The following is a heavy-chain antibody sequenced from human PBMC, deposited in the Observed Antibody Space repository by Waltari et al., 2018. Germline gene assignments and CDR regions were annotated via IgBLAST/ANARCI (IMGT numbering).Heavy chain of an antibody. V-gene: IGHV4-39*01. D-gene: IGHD1-1*01. CDR3: ARVTTTGATRASDI. Sequence: QLQLQESGPGLVKPSETLSLTCTVSGGSISSSTYYWAWIRQPPGKGLEWIGNIYYRGNTYYNPSLKSRVTISVDTSKNQFSLKLSSVTAADTALYYCARVTTTGATRASDIWGQGTMVTVSS. J-gene: IGHJ3*02. CDR2: IYYRGNT. CDR1: GGSISSSTYY.